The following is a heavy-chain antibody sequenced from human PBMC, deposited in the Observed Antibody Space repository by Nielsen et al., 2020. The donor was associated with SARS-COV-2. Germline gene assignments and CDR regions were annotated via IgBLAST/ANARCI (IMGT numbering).Heavy chain of an antibody. Sequence: GGSLRLSCSASGFTFSNYAMSWVCQAPGKGLEYVSGISSNGGRTYYADSVKGRLTISRDNSKNTLYLQMSSLRAEDTAVYYCVRDMWLATAGTYFDYWGQGTLVTVSS. V-gene: IGHV3-64D*09. CDR1: GFTFSNYA. CDR3: VRDMWLATAGTYFDY. D-gene: IGHD6-13*01. J-gene: IGHJ4*02. CDR2: ISSNGGRT.